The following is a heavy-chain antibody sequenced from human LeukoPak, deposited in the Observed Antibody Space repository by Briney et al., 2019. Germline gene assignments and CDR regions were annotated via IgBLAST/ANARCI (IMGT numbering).Heavy chain of an antibody. CDR2: IYYSGST. J-gene: IGHJ4*02. D-gene: IGHD2-15*01. CDR3: ARAGGGSCKYFGY. V-gene: IGHV4-59*01. CDR1: GGSIISYY. Sequence: PSETLSLTCTVSGGSIISYYWSWIRQPPGKGLEWIGYIYYSGSTNYNPSLKSRVTISVDTSKNQFSLKLISVTAAVTAVYYCARAGGGSCKYFGYWGQGTLVTVSS.